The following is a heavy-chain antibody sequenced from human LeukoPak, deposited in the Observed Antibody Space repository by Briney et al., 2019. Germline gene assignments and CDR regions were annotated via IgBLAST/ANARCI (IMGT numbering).Heavy chain of an antibody. CDR1: GGSISSGDNY. V-gene: IGHV4-30-4*01. CDR3: ARVGSGYDYFDY. Sequence: PSQTLSLTCTVSGGSISSGDNYWSWIRQPPGKGLEWIGYIYYSGSTYYNPSLKSRVTISVDTSKNQFSLRLTSVTAADTAVYYCARVGSGYDYFDYWGQGTLVTVSS. J-gene: IGHJ4*02. D-gene: IGHD3-22*01. CDR2: IYYSGST.